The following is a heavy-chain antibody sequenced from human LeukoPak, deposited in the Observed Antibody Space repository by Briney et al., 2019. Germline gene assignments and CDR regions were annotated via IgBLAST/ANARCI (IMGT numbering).Heavy chain of an antibody. CDR3: TRDPYYDNSGYYYVVLDY. CDR2: ITSGGNSI. CDR1: GFSFSTYN. V-gene: IGHV3-21*06. Sequence: GGSLRLSCAASGFSFSTYNMNWVRQAPGKGLEWASSITSGGNSIDYADSLKGRVTISRDNAKNLLYLQMNSLRAEDTAVYYCTRDPYYDNSGYYYVVLDYWGQGTLVTVSS. J-gene: IGHJ4*02. D-gene: IGHD3-22*01.